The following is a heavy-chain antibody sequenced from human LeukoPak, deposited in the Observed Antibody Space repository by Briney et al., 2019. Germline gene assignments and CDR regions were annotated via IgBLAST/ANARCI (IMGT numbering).Heavy chain of an antibody. CDR2: IYSGGST. V-gene: IGHV3-66*02. CDR3: ASAESDCSSTSCPFDY. Sequence: GGSLRLSCAASGFTVSSNYMSWVRQAPGKGLEWVSVIYSGGSTYYADSVKGRFTISRDNSKNTLYLQMNSLRAEDTAVYYCASAESDCSSTSCPFDYWGQGTLVTVSS. J-gene: IGHJ4*02. CDR1: GFTVSSNY. D-gene: IGHD2-2*01.